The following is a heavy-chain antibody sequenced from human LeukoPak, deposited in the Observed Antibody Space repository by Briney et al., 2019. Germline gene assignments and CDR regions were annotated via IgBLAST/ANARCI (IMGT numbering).Heavy chain of an antibody. D-gene: IGHD2-15*01. V-gene: IGHV4-4*02. CDR2: IYHSGST. CDR3: ARIYCSGGSCYHIDY. J-gene: IGHJ4*02. Sequence: SGTLSLTCAVSGGSISSSNWWSWVRQPPGKGLEWIGEIYHSGSTNYSPSLKSRVIISVDKSKNQFSLKLSSVTAADTAVYYCARIYCSGGSCYHIDYWGQGTLVTVSS. CDR1: GGSISSSNW.